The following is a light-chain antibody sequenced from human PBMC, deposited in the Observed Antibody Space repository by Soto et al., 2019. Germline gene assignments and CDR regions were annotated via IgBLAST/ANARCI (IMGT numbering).Light chain of an antibody. CDR3: QQSYSLPRT. V-gene: IGKV1-39*01. CDR2: AAS. Sequence: DIQMTQSPLALSASVGDRVTISCRASQTISTYLNWYQQKPEKAPKLLIYAASSLRSGVPSRFSGSGSGTDFTLTISTLQPEDFATYYCQQSYSLPRTFGQGTKLEIK. CDR1: QTISTY. J-gene: IGKJ2*01.